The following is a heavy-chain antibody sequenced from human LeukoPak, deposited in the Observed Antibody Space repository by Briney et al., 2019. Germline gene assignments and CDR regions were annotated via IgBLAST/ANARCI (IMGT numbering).Heavy chain of an antibody. Sequence: GGALRHSCAVSRLTFTNAWMSWVRQAPRKGLEWVGRIKSKPDGETTDYAPPVKGRFIISRDESKNTLYLQMNSPKNQHTAVYYCTTKAGMAATFPEYYYFDYWGQGTLVTVSS. CDR1: RLTFTNAW. V-gene: IGHV3-15*01. J-gene: IGHJ4*02. CDR2: IKSKPDGETT. D-gene: IGHD6-13*01. CDR3: TTKAGMAATFPEYYYFDY.